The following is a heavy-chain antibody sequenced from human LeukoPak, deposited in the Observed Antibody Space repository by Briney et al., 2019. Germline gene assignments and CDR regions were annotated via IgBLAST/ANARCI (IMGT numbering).Heavy chain of an antibody. V-gene: IGHV3-11*04. J-gene: IGHJ3*01. Sequence: PGGSLRLSCAASGFTFSDYYMSWIRQAPGKGLEWVSYISSSGSTIYYADSVKGRFTISRDNANNSLYLQMNSLRAEDTAVYYCARVLMVRGTSHAFDFWGRGTMVTVSS. CDR2: ISSSGSTI. CDR1: GFTFSDYY. D-gene: IGHD3-10*01. CDR3: ARVLMVRGTSHAFDF.